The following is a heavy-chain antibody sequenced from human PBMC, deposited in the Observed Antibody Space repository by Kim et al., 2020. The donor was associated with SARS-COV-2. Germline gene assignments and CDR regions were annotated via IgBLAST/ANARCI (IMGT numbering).Heavy chain of an antibody. CDR2: ISPSGTYI. D-gene: IGHD3-9*01. Sequence: GGSLRLSCAVSGFTFSSYSTYWVRQAPGKGLEWVSSISPSGTYIYYADSVKGRFTISRDSAKRSLDLHMNSLRAEDTAVYYCARGDFDISILPDVWGRGTTVTVSS. J-gene: IGHJ6*02. CDR3: ARGDFDISILPDV. V-gene: IGHV3-21*01. CDR1: GFTFSSYS.